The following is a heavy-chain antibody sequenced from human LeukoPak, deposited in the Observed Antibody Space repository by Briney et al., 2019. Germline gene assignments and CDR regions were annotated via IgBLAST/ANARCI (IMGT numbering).Heavy chain of an antibody. J-gene: IGHJ4*02. D-gene: IGHD3-10*01. Sequence: SETLSLTCAVYGGSFSGYYWSWIRQPPGKGLEWIGEINHSGSTNYNPSLKSRVTISVDTSKNQFSLKLSSVTAADTAVYYCARDYMVRGVIDYRGQGTLVTVSS. CDR3: ARDYMVRGVIDY. CDR2: INHSGST. CDR1: GGSFSGYY. V-gene: IGHV4-34*01.